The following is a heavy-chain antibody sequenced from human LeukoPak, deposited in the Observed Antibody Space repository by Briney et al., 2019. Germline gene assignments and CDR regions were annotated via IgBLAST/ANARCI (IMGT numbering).Heavy chain of an antibody. CDR2: ISWDGGST. CDR1: GFTFDDYT. CDR3: TRDLNSGGSC. D-gene: IGHD2-15*01. Sequence: GGSLRLSCAASGFTFDDYTMHWVRQAPGKGLEWVSLISWDGGSTYYADSVKGRFTISRDNSKNTMYLQMNSLRAEDTAVYYCTRDLNSGGSCWGQGTLVIVSS. V-gene: IGHV3-43*01. J-gene: IGHJ4*02.